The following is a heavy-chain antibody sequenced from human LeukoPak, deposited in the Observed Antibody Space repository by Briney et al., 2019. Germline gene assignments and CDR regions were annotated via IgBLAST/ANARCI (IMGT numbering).Heavy chain of an antibody. CDR3: ARDVKTGYYNY. D-gene: IGHD3-9*01. J-gene: IGHJ4*02. Sequence: GGSLRLSCAASGYTFSSYAMSWVRQAPGKGLEWVSSISSSSSYIYYADSVKGRFTISRDNAKNSLYLQMNSLRAEDTAVYYCARDVKTGYYNYWGQGTLVTVSS. CDR2: ISSSSSYI. CDR1: GYTFSSYA. V-gene: IGHV3-21*01.